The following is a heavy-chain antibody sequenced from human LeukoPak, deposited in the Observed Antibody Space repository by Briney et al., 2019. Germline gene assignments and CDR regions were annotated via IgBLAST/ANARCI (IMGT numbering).Heavy chain of an antibody. CDR1: GGSISNYY. CDR3: ARDVRPLLHDFDM. J-gene: IGHJ3*02. V-gene: IGHV4-59*01. CDR2: IYYSGST. Sequence: SESLSLTCTVSGGSISNYYWSWIRQPPGKGLEWVGYIYYSGSTNYKPSLKSRVTISVDTSKNQFSLKLTSVTAADTAVYYCARDVRPLLHDFDMWGQGTMVTVSP.